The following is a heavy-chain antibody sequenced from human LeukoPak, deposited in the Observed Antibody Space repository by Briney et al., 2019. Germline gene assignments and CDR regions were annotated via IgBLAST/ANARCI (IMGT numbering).Heavy chain of an antibody. D-gene: IGHD5-18*01. CDR3: ARDLGYGYYFYYYLDV. CDR1: GGSISSYY. V-gene: IGHV4-61*02. Sequence: KASQTLSLTCTVSGGSISSYYWTWIRQPAGKGLEYLGRIHASGNTYYNPSLNSRVAISIDTSKNQFSLKVSSVAAATTAVYYCARDLGYGYYFYYYLDVWGKGTTVTVSS. J-gene: IGHJ6*03. CDR2: IHASGNT.